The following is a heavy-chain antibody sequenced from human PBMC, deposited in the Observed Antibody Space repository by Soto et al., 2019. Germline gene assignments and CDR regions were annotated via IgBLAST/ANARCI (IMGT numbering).Heavy chain of an antibody. D-gene: IGHD2-2*01. CDR2: INAGNGNT. V-gene: IGHV1-3*01. CDR1: GYTFTSYA. J-gene: IGHJ4*02. Sequence: ASVKVSCTASGYTFTSYAMHWVRQAPGQRLEWMGWINAGNGNTKYSQKFQGRVTITRDTSASTAYMELSSLRSEDTAVYYCARSGSYAPSFDYWGQGTLVTRLL. CDR3: ARSGSYAPSFDY.